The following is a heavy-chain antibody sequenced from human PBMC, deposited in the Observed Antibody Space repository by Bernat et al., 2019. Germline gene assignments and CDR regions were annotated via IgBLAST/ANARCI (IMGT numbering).Heavy chain of an antibody. CDR1: GFTFSSYP. J-gene: IGHJ4*02. D-gene: IGHD5-12*01. CDR3: AKDAPGGVVATITLFDY. V-gene: IGHV3-23*01. Sequence: VQLLESGGGLVQPGGSLRLSCAASGFTFSSYPMSWVRQAPGKGLEWVSAISGSGGSTYYADSVKGRFTISRDNSKNTLYLQMNSLRAEDTAVYYCAKDAPGGVVATITLFDYWGQGTLVTVSS. CDR2: ISGSGGST.